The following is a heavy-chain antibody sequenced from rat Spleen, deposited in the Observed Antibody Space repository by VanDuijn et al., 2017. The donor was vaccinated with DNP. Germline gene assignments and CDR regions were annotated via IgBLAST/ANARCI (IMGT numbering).Heavy chain of an antibody. CDR3: AKVRTTGIPGFAY. D-gene: IGHD1-9*01. CDR2: ISTGGGNT. J-gene: IGHJ3*01. Sequence: EVQLVESGGGLVQPGRSLKLSCAASGFTFSNYGMAWVCQAPTKGLEWVASISTGGGNTYYRDSVKGRFTISRDNAENTVYLQMNSLRSEDTATYYCAKVRTTGIPGFAYWGQGTLVTVSS. V-gene: IGHV5S13*01. CDR1: GFTFSNYG.